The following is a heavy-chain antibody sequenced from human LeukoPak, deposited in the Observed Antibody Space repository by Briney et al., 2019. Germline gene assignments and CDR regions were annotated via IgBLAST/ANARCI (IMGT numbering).Heavy chain of an antibody. CDR2: ISHSSRTI. CDR1: GFSFKNYN. J-gene: IGHJ6*02. Sequence: GGSLRLSCAASGFSFKNYNLNWVRQVPGKGLEWVSYISHSSRTIYYADSVRGRFTISRDNAKNSMYLQMNSLRAEDTAVYYCARDPPHGMDVWGQGTTVTVS. CDR3: ARDPPHGMDV. V-gene: IGHV3-48*01.